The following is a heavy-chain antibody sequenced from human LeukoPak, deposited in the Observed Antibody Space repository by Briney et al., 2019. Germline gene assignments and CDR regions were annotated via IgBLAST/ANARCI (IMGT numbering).Heavy chain of an antibody. CDR1: GGSIRSHY. D-gene: IGHD3-3*01. CDR3: AKGGRATQKHYDFWSERLCYSCMDV. Sequence: SETLSLTCTVSGGSIRSHYWSWVRQPPGKGLEWIGYIYDSGSTKYNPSLKSRVTISVDTSKNQFSLRLNSATAADTAMYYCAKGGRATQKHYDFWSERLCYSCMDVWGKGTTVTVSS. J-gene: IGHJ6*03. CDR2: IYDSGST. V-gene: IGHV4-59*11.